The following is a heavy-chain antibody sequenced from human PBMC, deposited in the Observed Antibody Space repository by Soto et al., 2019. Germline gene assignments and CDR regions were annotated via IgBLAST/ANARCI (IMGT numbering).Heavy chain of an antibody. Sequence: QVQLQESGPGLVKPSETLPLTCTVSGGSITSDYWSWIRRPPGKGLEWIGQIHYSGSTSYNPSLKSRVTISVDTSKNQFSLRLNSVTAADTAVYYCERVPSKDWCFDVWGRGTLVTVSS. CDR1: GGSITSDY. CDR2: IHYSGST. J-gene: IGHJ2*01. V-gene: IGHV4-59*01. CDR3: ERVPSKDWCFDV.